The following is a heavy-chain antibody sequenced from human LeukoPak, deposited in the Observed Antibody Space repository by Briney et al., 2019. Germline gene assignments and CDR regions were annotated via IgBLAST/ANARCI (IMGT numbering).Heavy chain of an antibody. CDR3: ARGHSSLRLYYFDY. J-gene: IGHJ4*02. V-gene: IGHV1-2*02. CDR2: INPNSGGT. CDR1: GYTFTGYY. D-gene: IGHD6-6*01. Sequence: ASVKVSCKASGYTFTGYYMHWVRQAPGQGLEWMGWINPNSGGTNYAQKFEGRDTMTRDTSISTADMELSSLTSEDTAVYYCARGHSSLRLYYFDYWGQGTLVTVSS.